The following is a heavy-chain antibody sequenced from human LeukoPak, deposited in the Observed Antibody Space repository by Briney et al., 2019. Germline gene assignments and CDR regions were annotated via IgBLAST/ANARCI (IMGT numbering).Heavy chain of an antibody. Sequence: PSETLSLTCTVSGGSISSSSYYWGWVRQPPGKGLEWIGTIYYTGSTYYNPSLKSRVTISVDTSKNQFSLKLSSVTAADTAVYYCASLGKYFYNYMDVWGNATTVTVSS. CDR2: IYYTGST. CDR1: GGSISSSSYY. J-gene: IGHJ6*03. D-gene: IGHD4-23*01. V-gene: IGHV4-39*01. CDR3: ASLGKYFYNYMDV.